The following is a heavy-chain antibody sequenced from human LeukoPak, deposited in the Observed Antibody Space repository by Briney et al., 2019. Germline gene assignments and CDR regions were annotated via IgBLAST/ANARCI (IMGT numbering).Heavy chain of an antibody. D-gene: IGHD3-10*02. CDR2: IMKDGGDK. CDR1: GFTFTNYW. CDR3: VRDRDYYVFDL. V-gene: IGHV3-7*01. Sequence: GGSLRLSRAASGFTFTNYWMTWVRQAPGKGLEWVANIMKDGGDKYYVDSVKGRFTISRDNAKNSVYLQMNSLRAEDTAVNYCVRDRDYYVFDLWGQGTLVTVSS. J-gene: IGHJ4*02.